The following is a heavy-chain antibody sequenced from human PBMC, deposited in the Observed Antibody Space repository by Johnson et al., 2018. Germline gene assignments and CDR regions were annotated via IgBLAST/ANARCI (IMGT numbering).Heavy chain of an antibody. J-gene: IGHJ6*02. CDR3: ASKRFRDFYLFSFDS. Sequence: QVQLVQSGAEVKKPGASVKVSCKASGYTFTSYAMHWVRQAPGQRLEWMGWINAGNGNTKYSQKFQGRVTITRDTSASTAYMEVSSLRSEDTAVYYCASKRFRDFYLFSFDSWGQGTTVTVSS. D-gene: IGHD3/OR15-3a*01. CDR2: INAGNGNT. V-gene: IGHV1-3*01. CDR1: GYTFTSYA.